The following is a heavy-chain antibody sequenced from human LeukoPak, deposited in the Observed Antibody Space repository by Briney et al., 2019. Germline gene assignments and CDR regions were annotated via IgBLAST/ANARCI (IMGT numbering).Heavy chain of an antibody. CDR3: ARAEYYYDSSGYYLYYFDY. CDR2: IYYSGST. J-gene: IGHJ4*02. D-gene: IGHD3-22*01. Sequence: SETLSLTCTVSGGSISSYYWSWIRQPPGKGLEWIGYIYYSGSTNYNPSLKSRVTISVDTSKNQFSLKLSSVTAADTAVYYCARAEYYYDSSGYYLYYFDYWGQGTLVTVSS. V-gene: IGHV4-59*01. CDR1: GGSISSYY.